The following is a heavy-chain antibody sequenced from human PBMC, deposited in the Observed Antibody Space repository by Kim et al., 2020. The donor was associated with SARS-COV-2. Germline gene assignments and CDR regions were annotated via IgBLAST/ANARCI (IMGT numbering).Heavy chain of an antibody. CDR3: ARTGGWSWGGSYYYGMDV. Sequence: ASVKVSCKASGYTFTSYGISWVRQAPGQGLEWMGWISAYNGNTNYAQKLQGRVTMTTDTSTSTAYMELRGLRSDDTAVYYCARTGGWSWGGSYYYGMDVWGQGTTVSVSS. J-gene: IGHJ6*02. CDR2: ISAYNGNT. V-gene: IGHV1-18*01. CDR1: GYTFTSYG. D-gene: IGHD6-19*01.